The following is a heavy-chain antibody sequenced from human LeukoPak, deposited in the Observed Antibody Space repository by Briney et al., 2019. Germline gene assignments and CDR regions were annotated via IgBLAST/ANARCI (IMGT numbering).Heavy chain of an antibody. J-gene: IGHJ5*02. CDR2: INPNSGGT. Sequence: ASVKVSCKASGYTFTGYYMHWVRQAPGQGLEWMGWINPNSGGTNYEQKFQGRVTMTRDTSISTAYMELSRLRSDDTAVYYCARGRNIAVAGTRWFDPWGQGTLVTVSS. CDR1: GYTFTGYY. V-gene: IGHV1-2*02. D-gene: IGHD6-19*01. CDR3: ARGRNIAVAGTRWFDP.